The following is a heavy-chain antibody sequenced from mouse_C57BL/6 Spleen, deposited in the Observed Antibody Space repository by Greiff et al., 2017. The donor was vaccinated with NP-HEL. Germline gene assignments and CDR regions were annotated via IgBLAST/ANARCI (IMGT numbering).Heavy chain of an antibody. D-gene: IGHD2-2*01. CDR1: GYTFTDYY. CDR2: INPNNGGT. Sequence: VQLQQSGPELVKPGASVKISCKASGYTFTDYYMNWVKQSHGKSLEWIGDINPNNGGTSYNQKFKGKATLTVDKSSSTAYMELRSLTSEDSAVYYCARSIYYGYLYFDYWGQGTTLTVSS. V-gene: IGHV1-26*01. CDR3: ARSIYYGYLYFDY. J-gene: IGHJ2*01.